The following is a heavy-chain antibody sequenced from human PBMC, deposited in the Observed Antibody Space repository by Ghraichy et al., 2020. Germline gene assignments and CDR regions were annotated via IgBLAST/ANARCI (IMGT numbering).Heavy chain of an antibody. V-gene: IGHV1-2*02. CDR2: INPNSGDT. CDR1: GYTFTGYY. Sequence: ASLKVSCKASGYTFTGYYMHWVRQAPGQGLEWMGWINPNSGDTNYAQKFQGRVTMTRDTSISTAYMELSRLRSDDTAVYYCVPTSPRGHLYYFDYWGQGTLVTVSS. CDR3: VPTSPRGHLYYFDY. J-gene: IGHJ4*02.